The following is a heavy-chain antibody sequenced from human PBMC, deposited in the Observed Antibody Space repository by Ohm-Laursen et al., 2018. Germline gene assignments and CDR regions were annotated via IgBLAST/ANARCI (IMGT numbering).Heavy chain of an antibody. J-gene: IGHJ4*02. Sequence: SLRLSCTASGFTFSSYSMNWVRQAPGKGLEWVSSISSSSYIYYADSVKGRFTISRDNAKNSLYLQMNSLRAEDTAVYYCARSPSSGWYDSDYWGQGTLVTVSS. CDR2: ISSSSYI. V-gene: IGHV3-21*01. CDR1: GFTFSSYS. CDR3: ARSPSSGWYDSDY. D-gene: IGHD6-19*01.